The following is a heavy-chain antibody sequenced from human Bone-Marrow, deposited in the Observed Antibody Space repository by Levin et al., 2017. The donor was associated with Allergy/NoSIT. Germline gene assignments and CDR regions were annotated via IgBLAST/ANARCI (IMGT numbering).Heavy chain of an antibody. CDR2: ISYDGSNK. CDR3: AKDKYRKTPSHYYYYGMDV. CDR1: GFTFSSYG. Sequence: GGSLRLSCAASGFTFSSYGMHWVRQAPGKGLEWVAVISYDGSNKYYADSVKGRFTISRDNSKNTLYLQMNSLRAEDTAVYYCAKDKYRKTPSHYYYYGMDVWGQGTTVTVSS. J-gene: IGHJ6*02. D-gene: IGHD2-2*01. V-gene: IGHV3-30*18.